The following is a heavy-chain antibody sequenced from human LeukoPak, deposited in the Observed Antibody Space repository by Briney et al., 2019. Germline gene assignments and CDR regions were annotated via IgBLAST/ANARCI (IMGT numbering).Heavy chain of an antibody. CDR2: IPYDGSNK. D-gene: IGHD3-22*01. CDR3: AIPYYDSSGYPAAFDY. CDR1: GFTFSSYW. V-gene: IGHV3-30*02. Sequence: PGGSLRLSCAASGFTFSSYWMSWVRQAPGKGLEWVAFIPYDGSNKYYADSVKGRFTISRDNSKNTLYLQMNSLRAEDTAVYYCAIPYYDSSGYPAAFDYWGQGTLVTVSS. J-gene: IGHJ4*02.